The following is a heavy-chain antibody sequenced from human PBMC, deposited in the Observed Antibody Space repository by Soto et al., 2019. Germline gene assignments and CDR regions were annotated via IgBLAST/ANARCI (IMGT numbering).Heavy chain of an antibody. Sequence: EVQLVESGGGLVMPGGSLRLSCAASGFTFSAYHMNWVRQAPGKGLEWVSSINPTSSHIYYADSVRGRFIISRDDSKNSVSLQTNSLRTEDAALYYCARGYCGGGGCYLRRDAFDVWGQGTMVTVSS. CDR1: GFTFSAYH. CDR2: INPTSSHI. J-gene: IGHJ3*01. V-gene: IGHV3-21*01. CDR3: ARGYCGGGGCYLRRDAFDV. D-gene: IGHD2-15*01.